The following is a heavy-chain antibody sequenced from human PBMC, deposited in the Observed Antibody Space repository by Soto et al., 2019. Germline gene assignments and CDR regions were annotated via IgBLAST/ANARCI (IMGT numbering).Heavy chain of an antibody. CDR1: GGSISSGGYY. CDR3: VRGPATYYYDSSGTGGFDP. V-gene: IGHV4-31*03. J-gene: IGHJ5*02. Sequence: SETLSLTCTVSGGSISSGGYYWSWIRQHPGKGLEWIGYIYYSGSTYYNPSLKSRVTISVDTSKNQFSLKLSSVTAADTAVYYRVRGPATYYYDSSGTGGFDPWGQGTLVTVSS. CDR2: IYYSGST. D-gene: IGHD3-22*01.